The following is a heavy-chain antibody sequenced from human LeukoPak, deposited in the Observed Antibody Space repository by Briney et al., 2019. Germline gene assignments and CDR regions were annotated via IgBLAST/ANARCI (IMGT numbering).Heavy chain of an antibody. D-gene: IGHD6-19*01. Sequence: ASVKVSCKASGYTLTGYYMHWVRQAPGQGLEWMGRINPNSGGTNYAQKFQGRVTMTRDTSISTAYMELSRLRSDDTAVYYCARVAVAESYDYWGQGTLVTVSS. CDR3: ARVAVAESYDY. CDR2: INPNSGGT. CDR1: GYTLTGYY. J-gene: IGHJ4*02. V-gene: IGHV1-2*06.